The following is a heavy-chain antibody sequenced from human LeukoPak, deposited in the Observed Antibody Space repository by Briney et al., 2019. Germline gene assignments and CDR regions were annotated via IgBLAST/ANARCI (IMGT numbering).Heavy chain of an antibody. J-gene: IGHJ6*03. Sequence: PSETLSLTCTVSGGSISNYYWTWIRQPPGKGLEWIGFISYSGNTNYNPSLKSRVTISLDTSKNQFSLKLISVTAADTAVYYCARVVVVTAAREAYYYYYYMDVWGKGTTVTISS. D-gene: IGHD2-21*02. CDR2: ISYSGNT. CDR3: ARVVVVTAAREAYYYYYYMDV. V-gene: IGHV4-59*01. CDR1: GGSISNYY.